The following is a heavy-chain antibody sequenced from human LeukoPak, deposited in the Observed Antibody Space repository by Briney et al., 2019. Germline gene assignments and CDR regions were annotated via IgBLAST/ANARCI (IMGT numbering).Heavy chain of an antibody. Sequence: GESLKISCKGSEYRFPNYWIGWVRQMPGKGLEWMGIIYPGDSDTRYSPSFQGQVTISADKSISTAYLQWSSLKASDTAMYYCARRSSAVGERGYSGYDAFDIWGQGTMVTVSS. CDR2: IYPGDSDT. V-gene: IGHV5-51*01. J-gene: IGHJ3*02. CDR1: EYRFPNYW. D-gene: IGHD5-12*01. CDR3: ARRSSAVGERGYSGYDAFDI.